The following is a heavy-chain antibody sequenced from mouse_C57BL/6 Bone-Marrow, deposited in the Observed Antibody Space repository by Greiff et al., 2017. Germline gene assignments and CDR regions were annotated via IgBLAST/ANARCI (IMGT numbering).Heavy chain of an antibody. Sequence: QVQLQQPGAELVKPGASVTMSCKASGYTFTSYWITWVKQRPGQGLEWIGAIYPGSGSTNYNQKFKSKATLTADTSSSTAYMQLRSLTSEDSEVYYCARGRFITAVVDWDMDVWGTGTTVTVSS. CDR1: GYTFTSYW. CDR2: IYPGSGST. CDR3: ARGRFITAVVDWDMDV. V-gene: IGHV1-55*01. D-gene: IGHD1-1*01. J-gene: IGHJ1*03.